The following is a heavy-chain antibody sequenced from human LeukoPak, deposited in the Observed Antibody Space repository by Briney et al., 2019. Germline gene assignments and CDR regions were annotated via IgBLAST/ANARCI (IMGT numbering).Heavy chain of an antibody. CDR1: GFTFSSYG. CDR2: ISGSGGST. Sequence: GGSLRLSCAGSGFTFSSYGMSWVRQAPGKGLEWVSAISGSGGSTYYADSVKGRFTISRDNSKNTLYLQMNSLRAEDTAVYYCAKRVVGATFDYWGQGTLVTVSS. V-gene: IGHV3-23*01. CDR3: AKRVVGATFDY. J-gene: IGHJ4*02. D-gene: IGHD1-26*01.